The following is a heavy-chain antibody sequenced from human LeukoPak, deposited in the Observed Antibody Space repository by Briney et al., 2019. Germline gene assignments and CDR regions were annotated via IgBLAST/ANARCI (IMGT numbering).Heavy chain of an antibody. CDR2: INHSGST. Sequence: SETLSLTCAVYGGSFSGYYWSWIRQPPGKGLEWIGEINHSGSTTYNPSLKSRVTISVDTSKNQFSLKLSSVTAADTAVYYCARGRGIYGGNPFFDYWGQGTLVTVSS. D-gene: IGHD4-23*01. CDR3: ARGRGIYGGNPFFDY. V-gene: IGHV4-34*01. J-gene: IGHJ4*02. CDR1: GGSFSGYY.